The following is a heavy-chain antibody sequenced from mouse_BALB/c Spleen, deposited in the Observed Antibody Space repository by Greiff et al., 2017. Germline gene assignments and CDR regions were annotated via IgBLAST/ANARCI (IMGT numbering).Heavy chain of an antibody. Sequence: VQLQQSGAELVKPGASVKLSCTASGYYIKDTYMHWVKQRPEQGLEWIGRIDPANGNTKYDPKFQGKATITADTSSNTAYLQLSSLTSEDTAVYYCARGDGSSSFDYWGQGTLVTVSA. D-gene: IGHD1-1*01. V-gene: IGHV14-3*02. J-gene: IGHJ3*01. CDR2: IDPANGNT. CDR3: ARGDGSSSFDY. CDR1: GYYIKDTY.